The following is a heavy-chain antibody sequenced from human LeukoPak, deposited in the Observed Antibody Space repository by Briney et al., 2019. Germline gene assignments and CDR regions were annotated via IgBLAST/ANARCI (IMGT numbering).Heavy chain of an antibody. V-gene: IGHV4-39*07. J-gene: IGHJ5*02. CDR3: ASVYQLPYHNWFDP. CDR1: GFTFSSYS. CDR2: IYYSGST. Sequence: GSLRLSCAASGFTFSSYSMNWVRQPPGKGLEWIGSIYYSGSTYYNPSLKSRVTISVDTSKNQFSLKLSSVTAADTAVYYCASVYQLPYHNWFDPWGQGTLVTVSS. D-gene: IGHD2-2*01.